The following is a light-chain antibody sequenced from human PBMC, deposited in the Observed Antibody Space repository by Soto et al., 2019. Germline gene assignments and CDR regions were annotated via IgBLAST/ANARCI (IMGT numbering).Light chain of an antibody. J-gene: IGKJ1*01. CDR2: AAS. CDR1: RDITND. V-gene: IGKV1-27*01. Sequence: DIQMTQSPSSLSASVGDRVTCTCRASRDITNDLAWYQQKPGKVPKLLIYAASTLQSGVRSRFSGSGSGTDFTLTISSLQPEDVATYFCLTYNSGLRTFGQGTKVEIK. CDR3: LTYNSGLRT.